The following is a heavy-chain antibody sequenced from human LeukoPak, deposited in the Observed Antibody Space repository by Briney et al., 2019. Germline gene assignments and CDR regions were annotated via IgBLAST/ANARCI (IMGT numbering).Heavy chain of an antibody. D-gene: IGHD6-19*01. J-gene: IGHJ6*03. V-gene: IGHV1-2*02. CDR1: GYTFTGYY. Sequence: GASVKGSCKASGYTFTGYYMHWVGQAPGQGLEWMGWINPNSGGTNYAQKFQGRVTMTRDTSISTAYMELSRLRSDDTAVYYCARDPPDNVMSDQAVNYYYYYYMDVWGKGTTVTVSS. CDR3: ARDPPDNVMSDQAVNYYYYYYMDV. CDR2: INPNSGGT.